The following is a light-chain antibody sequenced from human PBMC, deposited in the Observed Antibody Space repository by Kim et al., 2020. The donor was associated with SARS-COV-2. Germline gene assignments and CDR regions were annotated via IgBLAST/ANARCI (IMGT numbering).Light chain of an antibody. CDR2: GAS. CDR3: QQNYSPPPT. J-gene: IGKJ5*01. CDR1: QSVSSN. Sequence: DIQMTQSPSSLSASVGDRVTITCRTSQSVSSNLSWYQQTAGKVPKLLIYGASNLQSGVPSRFSGSGSGTDFTLTISSLQPEDFATYYCQQNYSPPPTFGQGTRLEI. V-gene: IGKV1-39*01.